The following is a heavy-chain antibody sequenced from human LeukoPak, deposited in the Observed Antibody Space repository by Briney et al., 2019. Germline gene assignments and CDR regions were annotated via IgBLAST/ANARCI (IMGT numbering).Heavy chain of an antibody. D-gene: IGHD3-22*01. Sequence: GGSLRLSCAASGFTFSSYGMHWVRQAPGKGLEWVAVISYDGSSKYYADSVKGRFTISRDNSKNTLYLQMNSLRAEDTAVYYCAKPYYYDSSGYPPIFDYWGQGTLVTVSS. CDR1: GFTFSSYG. CDR3: AKPYYYDSSGYPPIFDY. CDR2: ISYDGSSK. J-gene: IGHJ4*02. V-gene: IGHV3-30*18.